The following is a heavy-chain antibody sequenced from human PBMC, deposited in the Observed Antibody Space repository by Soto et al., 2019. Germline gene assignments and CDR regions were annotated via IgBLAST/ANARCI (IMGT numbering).Heavy chain of an antibody. CDR2: INPSGGST. CDR1: GYTFTSYY. D-gene: IGHD2-2*01. V-gene: IGHV1-46*03. Sequence: GASVKVSCKASGYTFTSYYMQWVRQAPGQGLEWMGIINPSGGSTSYAQKFQGRVTMTRDTSTSTVYMELSSLRSEDTAVYYCARRGVVVVPAANHYYYYYYYMDVWGKGTTVTVSS. J-gene: IGHJ6*03. CDR3: ARRGVVVVPAANHYYYYYYYMDV.